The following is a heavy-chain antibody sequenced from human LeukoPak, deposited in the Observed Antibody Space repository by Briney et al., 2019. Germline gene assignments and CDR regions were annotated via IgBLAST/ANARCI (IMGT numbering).Heavy chain of an antibody. J-gene: IGHJ4*02. Sequence: ASVKVSCKASGYTFINYYIHWVRQAPGQGLEWMGIINPSDDTTSYAQKFQGRVTMTTDTSTSTAYMELRSLRSDDTAVYYCARVEGEYYDFWSGYFGYSNFDYWGQGTLVTVSS. CDR1: GYTFINYY. V-gene: IGHV1-46*01. CDR3: ARVEGEYYDFWSGYFGYSNFDY. D-gene: IGHD3-3*01. CDR2: INPSDDTT.